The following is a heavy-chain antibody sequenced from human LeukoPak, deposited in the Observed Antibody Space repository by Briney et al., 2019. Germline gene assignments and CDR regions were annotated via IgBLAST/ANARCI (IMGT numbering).Heavy chain of an antibody. V-gene: IGHV5-51*01. CDR1: GYSFTSYW. Sequence: GESLKIPCKGSGYSFTSYWIGWVRQIPGKGLEWMGIIYPGVSDTRYTPSFQGQVTISADKSISTAYLQWSSLKASDTAMYYCASSPVVVPAQAHYWGQGALVTVSS. CDR2: IYPGVSDT. D-gene: IGHD2-2*01. J-gene: IGHJ4*02. CDR3: ASSPVVVPAQAHY.